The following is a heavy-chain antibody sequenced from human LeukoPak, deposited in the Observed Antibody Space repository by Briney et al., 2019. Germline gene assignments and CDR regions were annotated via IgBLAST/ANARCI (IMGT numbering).Heavy chain of an antibody. J-gene: IGHJ3*02. CDR2: IYYSGST. Sequence: SETLSLTCTVSGGSVSSGSYYWRWIRQPPGKGLEWIGYIYYSGSTNYNPSLKSRVTISVDTSKNQFSLKLSSVTAADTAVYYCAREAPGDDAFDIWGQGTMVTVSS. V-gene: IGHV4-61*01. D-gene: IGHD3-10*01. CDR1: GGSVSSGSYY. CDR3: AREAPGDDAFDI.